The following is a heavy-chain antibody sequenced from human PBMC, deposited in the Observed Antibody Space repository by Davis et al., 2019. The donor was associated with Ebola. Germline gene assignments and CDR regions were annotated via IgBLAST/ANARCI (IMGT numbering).Heavy chain of an antibody. V-gene: IGHV3-30*04. D-gene: IGHD5-18*01. Sequence: PGGSLRLSCAASEFTFSGYAMSWVRQAPGKGLEWVAVISYDGNNKHYADSVKGRFTISRDNSKNTLYLQMNSLRAEDTAVYYCAKGGIQLWMYYFDYWGQGTLVTVSS. CDR3: AKGGIQLWMYYFDY. J-gene: IGHJ4*02. CDR1: EFTFSGYA. CDR2: ISYDGNNK.